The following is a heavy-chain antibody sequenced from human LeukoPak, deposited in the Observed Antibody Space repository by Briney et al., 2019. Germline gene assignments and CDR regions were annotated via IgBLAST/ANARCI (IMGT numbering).Heavy chain of an antibody. V-gene: IGHV3-23*01. Sequence: AGGSLRLSCAASGFTFSSYAMSWVRQAPGKGLEWVSGSSGRSGSTYYADSVKGRFTISRDNSKNTLYLQMNSLRAEDTAVYYCASDMATILSVDYWGQGTLVTVSS. CDR2: SSGRSGST. D-gene: IGHD5-24*01. J-gene: IGHJ4*02. CDR3: ASDMATILSVDY. CDR1: GFTFSSYA.